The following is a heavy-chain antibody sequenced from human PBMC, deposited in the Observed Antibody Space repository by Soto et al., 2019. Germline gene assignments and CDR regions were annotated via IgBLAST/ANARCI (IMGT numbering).Heavy chain of an antibody. CDR2: INPNSGGT. Sequence: ASVKVSCKASGYTFTGYYMHWVRQAPGQGLEWMGWINPNSGGTNYAQKFQGWVTMTRDTSISTAYMELSRLRSDDTAVYYCARDRGIFGVVKSYYYMDVWGKGTTVTVSS. D-gene: IGHD3-3*01. CDR3: ARDRGIFGVVKSYYYMDV. V-gene: IGHV1-2*04. J-gene: IGHJ6*03. CDR1: GYTFTGYY.